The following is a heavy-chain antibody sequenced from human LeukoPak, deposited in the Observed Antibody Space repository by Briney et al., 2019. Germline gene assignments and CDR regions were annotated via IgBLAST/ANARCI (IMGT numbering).Heavy chain of an antibody. D-gene: IGHD2-15*01. CDR1: GFTFSSYS. CDR3: ASPVIVPKRNYYYGMDV. CDR2: ISSSSSYI. V-gene: IGHV3-21*01. J-gene: IGHJ6*04. Sequence: GGSLRLSCAASGFTFSSYSMNWVRQAPGKGLEWVSSISSSSSYIYYADSVKGRFTISRDNAKNSLYLQMNSLRAEDTAVYYCASPVIVPKRNYYYGMDVWGKGTTVTVSS.